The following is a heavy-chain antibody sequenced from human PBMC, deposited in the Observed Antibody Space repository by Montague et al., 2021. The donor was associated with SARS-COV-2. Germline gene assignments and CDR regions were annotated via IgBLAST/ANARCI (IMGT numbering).Heavy chain of an antibody. CDR2: INHCGST. V-gene: IGHV4-34*01. D-gene: IGHD3-22*01. J-gene: IGHJ4*02. CDR3: ARGRQHINMVVVVVTGREYYFDF. CDR1: DGSFSDYS. Sequence: SETLSLTCAVYDGSFSDYSWTWIRQPPGKGLEWIGEINHCGSTNYNPSLKSRVTISVDTSKNQFSLKMTSVTAADTAVYYCARGRQHINMVVVVVTGREYYFDFWGQGTLVAVSS.